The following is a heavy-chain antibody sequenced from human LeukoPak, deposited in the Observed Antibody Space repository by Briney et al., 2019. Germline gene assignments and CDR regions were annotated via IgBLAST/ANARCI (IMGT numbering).Heavy chain of an antibody. Sequence: PGGSLRLSCATSGFTFSDYFMSWMRQAPGKRLEWVSYISGSASTMFHADSVKGRFTISRDNAKNSLYLQMNSLRAEDTAIYYCARDVWDCGGDTCRDTWGQGTLVTVSS. J-gene: IGHJ5*02. CDR2: ISGSASTM. V-gene: IGHV3-11*01. CDR3: ARDVWDCGGDTCRDT. CDR1: GFTFSDYF. D-gene: IGHD2-21*01.